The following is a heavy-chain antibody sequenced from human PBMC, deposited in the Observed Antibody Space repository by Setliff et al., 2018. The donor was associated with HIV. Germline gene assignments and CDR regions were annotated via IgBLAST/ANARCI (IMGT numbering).Heavy chain of an antibody. V-gene: IGHV3-53*01. CDR3: AKSIRSYTPSPTFDY. CDR1: GFSVSFSF. D-gene: IGHD2-2*02. CDR2: IYSDGST. J-gene: IGHJ4*02. Sequence: AGGALRLSCAASGFSVSFSFMAWVRQAPGKGLEWVSIIYSDGSTYHRDSVRGRFTISRDDSKDTVYLEMKSLRGDDTAIYYCAKSIRSYTPSPTFDYWGQGSLVTVSS.